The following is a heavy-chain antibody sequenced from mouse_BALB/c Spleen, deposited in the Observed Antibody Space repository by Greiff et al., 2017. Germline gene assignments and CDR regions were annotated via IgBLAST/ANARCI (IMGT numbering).Heavy chain of an antibody. CDR3: ATTARATNYYAMDY. CDR2: ILPGSGST. CDR1: GYTFSSYW. Sequence: VQLQESGAELMKPGASVKISCKATGYTFSSYWIEWVKQRPGHGLEWIGEILPGSGSTNYNEKFKGKATFTADTSSNTAYMQLSSLTSEDSAVYYCATTARATNYYAMDYWGQGTSVTVSS. J-gene: IGHJ4*01. V-gene: IGHV1-9*01. D-gene: IGHD3-1*01.